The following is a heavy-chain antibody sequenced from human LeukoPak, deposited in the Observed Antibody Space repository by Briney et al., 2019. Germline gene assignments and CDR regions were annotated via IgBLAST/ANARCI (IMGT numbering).Heavy chain of an antibody. V-gene: IGHV4-39*07. CDR2: IYYSGST. Sequence: PSETLSLTCTVSGGSISSSSYYWGWIRQPPGKGLEWIGSIYYSGSTYYNPSLKSRVTISVDTSKNQFSLKLSSVTAADTAVYYCARVLWGDDYGDYEESPNWFDPWGQGTLVTVSS. J-gene: IGHJ5*02. CDR1: GGSISSSSYY. CDR3: ARVLWGDDYGDYEESPNWFDP. D-gene: IGHD4-17*01.